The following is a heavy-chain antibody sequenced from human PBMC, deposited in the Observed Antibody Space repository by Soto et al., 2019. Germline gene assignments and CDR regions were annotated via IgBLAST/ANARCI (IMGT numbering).Heavy chain of an antibody. CDR1: GFTFSSYG. V-gene: IGHV3-30*18. CDR2: ISYDGSNK. J-gene: IGHJ4*02. CDR3: AKALYYDSSGYYPSY. D-gene: IGHD3-22*01. Sequence: GGSLRLSCAASGFTFSSYGMHWVRQAPGKGLEWVAVISYDGSNKYYADSVKGRFTISRDNSKNTLYLQMNSLRAEDTAVYYCAKALYYDSSGYYPSYWGQGTPVTVSS.